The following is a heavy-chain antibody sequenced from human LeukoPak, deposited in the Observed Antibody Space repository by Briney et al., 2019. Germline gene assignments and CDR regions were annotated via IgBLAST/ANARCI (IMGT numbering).Heavy chain of an antibody. V-gene: IGHV4-59*01. D-gene: IGHD2-15*01. CDR3: ARDQDGLDY. CDR1: GGSISSYY. Sequence: PSETLSLTCTVSGGSISSYYWSWIRQPPGKGLEWIGYIYYSGSTNYNPSLKSRVTISVDASKNQFSLKLSSVTAADTAVYYCARDQDGLDYWGQGTLVTVSS. CDR2: IYYSGST. J-gene: IGHJ4*02.